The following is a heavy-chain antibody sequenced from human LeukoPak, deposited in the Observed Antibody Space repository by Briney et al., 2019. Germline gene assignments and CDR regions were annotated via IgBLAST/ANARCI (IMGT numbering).Heavy chain of an antibody. CDR1: GFTFSSYS. V-gene: IGHV3-48*01. CDR3: ARDGNTAMVDFYYYMDV. Sequence: GGSLRLSCAASGFTFSSYSMNWVRQAPGKGLEWVSYISSSSSTIYYADSVKGRFTISGDNAKNSLYLQMNSLRAEDTAVYYCARDGNTAMVDFYYYMDVWGKGTTVTVSS. D-gene: IGHD5-18*01. CDR2: ISSSSSTI. J-gene: IGHJ6*03.